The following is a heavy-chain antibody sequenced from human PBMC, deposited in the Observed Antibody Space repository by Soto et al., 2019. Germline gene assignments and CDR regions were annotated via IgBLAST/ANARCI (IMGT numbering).Heavy chain of an antibody. CDR2: IIPILGTV. Sequence: QVQLVQSGAEVKKPGSSVKVSCKASGGTFSSYIITWVRQAPGQGLEWMGRIIPILGTVNYAQKFQGRVTITADTATSTAYMPLSSLRSEDTAVYYCATGGGGNWFDPWGQGTLVTVSS. CDR1: GGTFSSYI. V-gene: IGHV1-69*08. CDR3: ATGGGGNWFDP. D-gene: IGHD3-10*01. J-gene: IGHJ5*02.